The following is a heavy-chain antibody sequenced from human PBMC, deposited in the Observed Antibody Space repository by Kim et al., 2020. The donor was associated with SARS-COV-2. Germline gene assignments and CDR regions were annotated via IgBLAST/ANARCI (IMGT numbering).Heavy chain of an antibody. Sequence: SETLSLTCTVSGGSISSYYWSWIRQPPGKGLEWIGYIYYSGSTNYNPSLKSRVAISVDTSKNQFSLKLSSVTATDTAVYYCARWDNYYFDYWGQGTLVTV. CDR2: IYYSGST. J-gene: IGHJ4*02. CDR1: GGSISSYY. CDR3: ARWDNYYFDY. V-gene: IGHV4-59*08. D-gene: IGHD1-1*01.